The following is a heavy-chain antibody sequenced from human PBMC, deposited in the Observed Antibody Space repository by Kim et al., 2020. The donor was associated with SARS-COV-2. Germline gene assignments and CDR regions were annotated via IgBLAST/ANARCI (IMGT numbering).Heavy chain of an antibody. J-gene: IGHJ5*02. D-gene: IGHD3-3*01. V-gene: IGHV4-61*07. CDR3: ARQRTYYDFWSGYGPLFDP. Sequence: SRVHISVDTSKNQFSLKLSSVTAADTAVYYCARQRTYYDFWSGYGPLFDPWGQGTLVTVSS.